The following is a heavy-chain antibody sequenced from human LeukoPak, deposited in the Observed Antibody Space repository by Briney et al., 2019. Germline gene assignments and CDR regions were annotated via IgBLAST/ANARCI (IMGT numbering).Heavy chain of an antibody. CDR1: GGSISSGGYY. J-gene: IGHJ5*02. CDR3: ARYCSSTNCYKGGFDP. Sequence: PSETLSLTCTVSGGSISSGGYYWSWIRQHPGKGLEWIGYIYYSGSTYSNPSLKSQVTISVDTSKNQFPLNLSSVTAADTAVYYCARYCSSTNCYKGGFDPWGQGTLVTVSS. D-gene: IGHD2-2*02. V-gene: IGHV4-31*01. CDR2: IYYSGST.